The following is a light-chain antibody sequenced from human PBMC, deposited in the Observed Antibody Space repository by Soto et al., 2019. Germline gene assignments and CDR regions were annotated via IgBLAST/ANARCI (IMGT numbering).Light chain of an antibody. CDR1: QSLTSSY. CDR2: GAS. V-gene: IGKV3-20*01. Sequence: EIVLTQSPGTLSLSPGERATLSCRASQSLTSSYLAWYQQKPGQAPRLLIYGASSRATGIPDRFSGSGSGTDFTLNINSLEREDFAVYYCQQYDSSPPSYTFGQGTKLEIK. CDR3: QQYDSSPPSYT. J-gene: IGKJ2*01.